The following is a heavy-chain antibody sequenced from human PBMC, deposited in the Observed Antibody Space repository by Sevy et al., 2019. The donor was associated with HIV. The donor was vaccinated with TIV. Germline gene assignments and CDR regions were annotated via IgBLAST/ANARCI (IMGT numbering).Heavy chain of an antibody. D-gene: IGHD2-15*01. V-gene: IGHV3-48*01. CDR1: GFTFSDYG. CDR2: INSRSTII. CDR3: ARDLSRTLSVVEEVAAAQPDYYYGMDV. J-gene: IGHJ6*02. Sequence: GGSLRLSCAASGFTFSDYGMNWVRQAPGKGLQWVSYINSRSTIIYYADSVKGRFTISRDNAKNSVFLQMNSLRAEDTAVYYCARDLSRTLSVVEEVAAAQPDYYYGMDVWGQGTTVTVSS.